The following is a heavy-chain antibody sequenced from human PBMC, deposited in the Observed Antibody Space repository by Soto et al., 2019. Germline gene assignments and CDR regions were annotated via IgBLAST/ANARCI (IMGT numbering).Heavy chain of an antibody. D-gene: IGHD2-2*01. V-gene: IGHV3-23*01. CDR2: ISGSGDTT. CDR1: GFTFSSYA. Sequence: GGSLRLSCAASGFTFSSYAMSWIRQAPGKGLEWVSAISGSGDTTYYADSVKGRFTISRDNSTNTLSLQMTTLRAEDTAVYYCAKEIRGVPAAQWGDWFDPWGQGTLVTVSS. CDR3: AKEIRGVPAAQWGDWFDP. J-gene: IGHJ5*02.